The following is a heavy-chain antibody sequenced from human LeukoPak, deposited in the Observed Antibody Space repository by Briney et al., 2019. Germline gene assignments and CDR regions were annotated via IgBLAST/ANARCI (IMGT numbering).Heavy chain of an antibody. CDR1: GGSISGYY. D-gene: IGHD1-1*01. CDR3: VKVGTGTIDY. Sequence: SETLSLTCAVCGGSISGYYWGWIRQPPRKGLEWIGYIYYSGTTNYNPSLKSRVTISVDTSKNQFSLNLRSVTAADTAVYFCVKVGTGTIDYWGQGTLVTVSS. V-gene: IGHV4-59*01. J-gene: IGHJ4*02. CDR2: IYYSGTT.